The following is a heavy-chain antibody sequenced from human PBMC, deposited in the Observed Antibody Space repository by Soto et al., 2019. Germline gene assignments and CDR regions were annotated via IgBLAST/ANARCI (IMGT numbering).Heavy chain of an antibody. CDR1: GFTFSSYE. Sequence: EVQLVESGGNLVQPGRSLRLSCAASGFTFSSYEFNWVRQAPGKGLEWISYIGTSETNTYYAVSVKGRFTVSRDNAKNSVFLQMNSLRAEDTAIYHCAREELNCGGDCFAFWGQGALVTVSS. CDR3: AREELNCGGDCFAF. V-gene: IGHV3-48*03. J-gene: IGHJ4*02. D-gene: IGHD2-21*01. CDR2: IGTSETNT.